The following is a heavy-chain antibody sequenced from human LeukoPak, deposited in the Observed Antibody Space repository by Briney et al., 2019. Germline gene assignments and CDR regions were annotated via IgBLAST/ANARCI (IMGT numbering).Heavy chain of an antibody. J-gene: IGHJ4*02. CDR3: GRGSRISDY. V-gene: IGHV3-7*01. Sequence: GGSLRLSCEVSGFIFSSYWMSWVRQAPGKGPEWVAHIKQDGSEEDYVDSVKGRFTISRDNGKNSLYLQMNSLRAEDTAVYYCGRGSRISDYWGQGTQVTVSS. CDR2: IKQDGSEE. CDR1: GFIFSSYW. D-gene: IGHD2-15*01.